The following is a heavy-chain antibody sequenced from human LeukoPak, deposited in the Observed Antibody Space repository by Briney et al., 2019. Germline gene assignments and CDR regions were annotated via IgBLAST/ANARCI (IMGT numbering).Heavy chain of an antibody. J-gene: IGHJ4*02. Sequence: GGSLRLSCAASGFTFSDYYMSWIRQAPGKGLEWVPYISSSGSTIYYADSVKGRFTISRDNAKNSLYLQMNSLRAEDTAVYYCARVARYCSGGSCKNDYWGQGTLVTVSS. CDR3: ARVARYCSGGSCKNDY. CDR2: ISSSGSTI. D-gene: IGHD2-15*01. CDR1: GFTFSDYY. V-gene: IGHV3-11*01.